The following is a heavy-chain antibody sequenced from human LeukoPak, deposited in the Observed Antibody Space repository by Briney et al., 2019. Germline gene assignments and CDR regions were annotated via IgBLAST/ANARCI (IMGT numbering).Heavy chain of an antibody. CDR3: ARRGYSYGSDY. V-gene: IGHV1-46*01. Sequence: ASVKVSCKASGYTSTSYYMHWVRQAPGQGLEWMGIINPSGGSTSYAQKFQGRGTMTRDTSTSTVYMELSSLRSEDTAVYYCARRGYSYGSDYWGQGTLVTVSS. CDR2: INPSGGST. CDR1: GYTSTSYY. J-gene: IGHJ4*02. D-gene: IGHD5-18*01.